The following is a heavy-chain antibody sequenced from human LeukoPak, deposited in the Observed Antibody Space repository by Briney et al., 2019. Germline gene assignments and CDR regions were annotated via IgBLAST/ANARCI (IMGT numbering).Heavy chain of an antibody. D-gene: IGHD5-24*01. CDR3: ARWATRFSNFDY. V-gene: IGHV4-34*01. CDR2: INHSGST. CDR1: GGSFSGYY. J-gene: IGHJ4*02. Sequence: SETLSLTCAVYGGSFSGYYWSWIRQPPGKGLEWIGEINHSGSTNYNPSLKSRVTISVDTSKDQFSLKLSSVTAADTAVYYCARWATRFSNFDYWGQGTLVTVSS.